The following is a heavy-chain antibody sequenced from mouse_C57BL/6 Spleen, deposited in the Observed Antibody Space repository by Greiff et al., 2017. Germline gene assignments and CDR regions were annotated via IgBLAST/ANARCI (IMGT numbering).Heavy chain of an antibody. V-gene: IGHV2-2*01. Sequence: QVQLKESGPGLVQPSQSLSITCTVSGFSLTSYGVHWVRQSPGKGLEWLGVIWSGGSTDYNAAFISRLSISKDNSESQVFFKRNSLQADDTAIYDCARRDYYSSSDCAREYGCRGTLVPVAS. D-gene: IGHD1-1*01. CDR1: GFSLTSYG. CDR3: ARRDYYSSSDCAREY. CDR2: IWSGGST. J-gene: IGHJ4*01.